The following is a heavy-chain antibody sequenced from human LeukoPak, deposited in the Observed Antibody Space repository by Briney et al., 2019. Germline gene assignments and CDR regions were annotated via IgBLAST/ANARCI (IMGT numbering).Heavy chain of an antibody. CDR1: GFIFSNYA. Sequence: PGGSLRLSCAASGFIFSNYAMSWVRQAPGKGLEWVSAVSASADSTYYADSVKGRFTISRDNSKNTLYLQMNSLRAEDTAVYYCAKATVTTTIFDAFDIWGQGTMVTVSS. V-gene: IGHV3-23*01. CDR2: VSASADST. D-gene: IGHD4-17*01. CDR3: AKATVTTTIFDAFDI. J-gene: IGHJ3*02.